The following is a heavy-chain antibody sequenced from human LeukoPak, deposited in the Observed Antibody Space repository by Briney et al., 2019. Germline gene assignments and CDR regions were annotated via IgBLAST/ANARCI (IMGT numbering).Heavy chain of an antibody. Sequence: SETLSLTCAVYGGSFSGYYWSWIRQPPGKGLEWIGEINHSGSTNYNPSLKSRVTISVDTSKNQFSLKLSSVTAADTAVYYCARGVAAAGSGYGMDVWGQGTTVTVSS. CDR2: INHSGST. D-gene: IGHD6-13*01. CDR3: ARGVAAAGSGYGMDV. J-gene: IGHJ6*02. V-gene: IGHV4-34*01. CDR1: GGSFSGYY.